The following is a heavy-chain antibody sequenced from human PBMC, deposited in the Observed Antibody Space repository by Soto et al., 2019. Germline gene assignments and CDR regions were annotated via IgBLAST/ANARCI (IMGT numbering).Heavy chain of an antibody. CDR2: ISSSSSYI. Sequence: GGSLRVSCAASGFTSSRYSMNWVRQAPGKGLEWVSSISSSSSYIYYADSVKGRFTISRDNAKNSLYLQMNSLRAEDTAVYYWARDVWDGYCSSTSCRGPDYYYYYGMDVWGQGTTVTVSS. D-gene: IGHD2-2*03. CDR1: GFTSSRYS. CDR3: ARDVWDGYCSSTSCRGPDYYYYYGMDV. V-gene: IGHV3-21*01. J-gene: IGHJ6*02.